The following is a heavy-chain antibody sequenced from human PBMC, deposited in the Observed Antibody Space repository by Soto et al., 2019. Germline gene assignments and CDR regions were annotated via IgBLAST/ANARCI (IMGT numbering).Heavy chain of an antibody. D-gene: IGHD4-4*01. V-gene: IGHV3-73*01. J-gene: IGHJ4*02. CDR1: GFTFSGSA. Sequence: EVQLVESGGGLVQPGGSLKLSCAASGFTFSGSAMHWVRQASGKGLEWVGRIRSKANSYATAYAASVKGRFTISRDDSKNTAYLQMNSLKTEDTAVYYCIVPQVTPIRRVDYWGQGTLVTVSS. CDR2: IRSKANSYAT. CDR3: IVPQVTPIRRVDY.